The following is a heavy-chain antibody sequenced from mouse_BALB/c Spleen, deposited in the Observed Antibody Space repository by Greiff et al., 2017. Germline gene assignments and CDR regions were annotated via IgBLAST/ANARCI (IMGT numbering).Heavy chain of an antibody. CDR3: ARCWGDGYCYWYFDV. CDR2: ISSGSSTI. CDR1: GFTFSSFG. Sequence: EVNVVESGGGLVQPGGSRKLSCAASGFTFSSFGMHWVRQAPEKGLEWVAYISSGSSTIYYADTVKGRFTISRDNPKNTLFLQMTSLRSEDTAMYYCARCWGDGYCYWYFDVWGAGTTVTVSS. J-gene: IGHJ1*01. D-gene: IGHD2-3*01. V-gene: IGHV5-17*02.